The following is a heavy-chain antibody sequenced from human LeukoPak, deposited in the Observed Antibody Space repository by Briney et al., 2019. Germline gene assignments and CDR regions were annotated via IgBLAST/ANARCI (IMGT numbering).Heavy chain of an antibody. J-gene: IGHJ4*02. CDR3: AKDLRSQLWSPGGFDY. CDR2: ISGSGGST. D-gene: IGHD5-18*01. CDR1: GFTFSSYA. V-gene: IGHV3-23*01. Sequence: PGGSLRLSCAASGFTFSSYAMSWVRQAPGKGLEWVSAISGSGGSTYYADSVKGRFTISRDNSKNTLYLQMNSLRAEDTAVYYCAKDLRSQLWSPGGFDYWGQGTLVTVSS.